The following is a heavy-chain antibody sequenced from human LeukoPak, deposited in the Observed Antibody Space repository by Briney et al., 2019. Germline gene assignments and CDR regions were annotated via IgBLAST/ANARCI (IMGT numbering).Heavy chain of an antibody. D-gene: IGHD2-2*01. CDR2: IFTSGSV. J-gene: IGHJ4*02. CDR1: GFTIRIGSFY. V-gene: IGHV4-61*02. Sequence: SETLSLSCRASGFTIRIGSFYWSWIRPPAGKGLEWIGRIFTSGSVEYNASLKSRVTISLATSKDTFSLDMSSVTAADTAVYYCARSRERNCESIACYVDLQPTWGQGTLVTVSS. CDR3: ARSRERNCESIACYVDLQPT.